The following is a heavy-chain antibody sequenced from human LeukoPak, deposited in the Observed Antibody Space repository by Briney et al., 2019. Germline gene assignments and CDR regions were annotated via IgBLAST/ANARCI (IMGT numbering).Heavy chain of an antibody. CDR2: IFYNGRT. CDR1: GGSVSNSRYY. V-gene: IGHV4-39*07. J-gene: IGHJ4*02. CDR3: ARVPPIFGVVTDTLFDY. D-gene: IGHD3-3*01. Sequence: SETLSLTCTVSGGSVSNSRYYWAWIRQPPGKGLELIGTIFYNGRTLYNPSLESRLTISMDTSQNQFSLKLSSVTAADTAVYYCARVPPIFGVVTDTLFDYWGQGTLVTVSS.